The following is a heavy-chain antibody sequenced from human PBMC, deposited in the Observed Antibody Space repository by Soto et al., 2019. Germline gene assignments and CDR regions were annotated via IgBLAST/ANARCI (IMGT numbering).Heavy chain of an antibody. J-gene: IGHJ6*02. CDR2: ISSGSTTI. Sequence: LRLSCAASGFSFSTSTMNWVRQAPGKGLEWVSYISSGSTTIYYADSVKDRFTISRDNGKNSLYLQMNSLRDEDTAVYYCARVRRNDASDYYGMDVWGQGTAVTVSS. D-gene: IGHD1-1*01. CDR1: GFSFSTST. V-gene: IGHV3-48*02. CDR3: ARVRRNDASDYYGMDV.